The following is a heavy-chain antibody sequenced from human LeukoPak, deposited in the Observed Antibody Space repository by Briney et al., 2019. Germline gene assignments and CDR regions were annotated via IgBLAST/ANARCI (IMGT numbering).Heavy chain of an antibody. Sequence: SETLSLTCAVYGGSFSGYYWSWIRQPPGKGLEWIGEINHSGSTNYNPSLKSRVTISVDTSKNQFSLKLSSVTAADTAVYYCARVGSSSLAPYGGQGTLVTVSS. CDR1: GGSFSGYY. D-gene: IGHD6-6*01. CDR3: ARVGSSSLAPY. J-gene: IGHJ4*02. CDR2: INHSGST. V-gene: IGHV4-34*01.